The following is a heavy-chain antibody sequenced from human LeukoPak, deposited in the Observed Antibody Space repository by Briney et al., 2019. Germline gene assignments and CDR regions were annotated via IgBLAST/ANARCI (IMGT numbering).Heavy chain of an antibody. CDR3: AGEFSNEGLLYSYYYYGMDV. J-gene: IGHJ6*02. D-gene: IGHD2-2*02. CDR1: GFTFSSYA. V-gene: IGHV3-30-3*01. CDR2: ISYDGSNK. Sequence: PGRSLRLSCAASGFTFSSYAMHWVRQAPGKGLEWVAVISYDGSNKYYADSVKGRFTISRDNSKNTLYLQMNSLRAEDTAVYYCAGEFSNEGLLYSYYYYGMDVWGQGTTVTVSS.